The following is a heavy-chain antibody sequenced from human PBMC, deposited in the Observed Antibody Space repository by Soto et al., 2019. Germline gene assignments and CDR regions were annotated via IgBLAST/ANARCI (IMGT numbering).Heavy chain of an antibody. CDR1: GYTFTNHD. CDR3: TRHVTSDF. Sequence: QVQLVQSGAEVKRPGASVKVSCKTSGYTFTNHDINWVRQAPGQGLEWMGWISSYNGVTVYAQRFQDRVTLTTDTSTTTAFMELRSLRSDDTAVYYCTRHVTSDFWGQGTPVTVSS. J-gene: IGHJ4*02. D-gene: IGHD2-21*02. V-gene: IGHV1-18*01. CDR2: ISSYNGVT.